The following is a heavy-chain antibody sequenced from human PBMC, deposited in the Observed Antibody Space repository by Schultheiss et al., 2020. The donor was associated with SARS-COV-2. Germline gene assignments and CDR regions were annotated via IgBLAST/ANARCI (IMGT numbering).Heavy chain of an antibody. CDR2: TYHSGST. Sequence: SETLSLTCAVYGGSFSGYYWGWIRQPQGKGLEWIGSTYHSGSTYYNPSLKSRVTISVDTSKNQFSLKLSSVTAADTAVYYCATGGSTVTGTFDYWGQGTLVTVSS. CDR1: GGSFSGYY. D-gene: IGHD4-17*01. J-gene: IGHJ4*02. CDR3: ATGGSTVTGTFDY. V-gene: IGHV4-38-2*01.